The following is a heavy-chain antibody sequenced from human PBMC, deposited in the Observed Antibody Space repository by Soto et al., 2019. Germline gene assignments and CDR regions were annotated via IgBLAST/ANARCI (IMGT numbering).Heavy chain of an antibody. CDR2: IYSGGST. CDR1: GFPVSSYY. D-gene: IGHD5-18*01. J-gene: IGHJ1*01. CDR3: ARERAAMVQN. Sequence: PGGSLRLSCAVPGFPVSSYYMSWVRQAPGKGLEWVSVIYSGGSTYYADSVKGRFTISRDNSKNTLYLQMNSLRAEDTAVYYCARERAAMVQNWGQGTLVTVSS. V-gene: IGHV3-66*01.